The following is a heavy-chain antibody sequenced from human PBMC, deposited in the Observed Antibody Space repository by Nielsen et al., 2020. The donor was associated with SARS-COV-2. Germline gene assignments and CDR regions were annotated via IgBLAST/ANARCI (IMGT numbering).Heavy chain of an antibody. CDR1: GFTFSSYA. J-gene: IGHJ4*02. Sequence: GESLKISCAASGFTFSSYAMNWVRQAPGKGLEWVSGITSSGANTYYADSVKGRFTISRDNSKNTLYPQMNSLRAEDTALYYCAKFLWFGELSDIYFDYWGQGTLVTVSS. CDR2: ITSSGANT. CDR3: AKFLWFGELSDIYFDY. V-gene: IGHV3-23*01. D-gene: IGHD3-10*01.